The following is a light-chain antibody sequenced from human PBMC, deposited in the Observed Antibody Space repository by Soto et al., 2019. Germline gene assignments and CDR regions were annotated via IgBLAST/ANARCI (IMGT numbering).Light chain of an antibody. CDR3: AAWDDSLSGYV. J-gene: IGLJ1*01. Sequence: QSVLTQPPSASRTPGQRVTISCSGSSSNIGSNYVYWYQQLPGTAPKLLIYRNNQRPSGVPDRFSGSKSGTSASLAISGLRSEDEADYYCAAWDDSLSGYVFGTGTKVTV. V-gene: IGLV1-47*01. CDR2: RNN. CDR1: SSNIGSNY.